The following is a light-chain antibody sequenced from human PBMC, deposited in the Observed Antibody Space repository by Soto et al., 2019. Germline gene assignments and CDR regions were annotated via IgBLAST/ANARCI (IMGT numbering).Light chain of an antibody. CDR1: QSISNW. Sequence: DIQMTQSPSTLSASVGDRVTITCRASQSISNWLAWYQQKPGKAPKLLIYKATSLESGVPSRFSGSGSGTEFTLTLSSLQPDDFATYYCQQYNRYSYTFGQGTKLEMK. CDR2: KAT. CDR3: QQYNRYSYT. V-gene: IGKV1-5*03. J-gene: IGKJ2*01.